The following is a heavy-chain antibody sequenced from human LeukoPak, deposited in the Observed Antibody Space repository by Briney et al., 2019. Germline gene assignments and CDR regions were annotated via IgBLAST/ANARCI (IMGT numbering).Heavy chain of an antibody. CDR3: ARERPSGSGISAGRDAFDI. J-gene: IGHJ3*02. D-gene: IGHD3-10*01. CDR1: GYTFTSYY. CDR2: INPSGGST. Sequence: GASVKVSCKASGYTFTSYYMHWVRQAPGQGLEWMGIINPSGGSTSYAQKFQGRVTISVDKSKNQFSLKLSSVTAADTAVYYCARERPSGSGISAGRDAFDIWGQGTMVTVSS. V-gene: IGHV1-46*01.